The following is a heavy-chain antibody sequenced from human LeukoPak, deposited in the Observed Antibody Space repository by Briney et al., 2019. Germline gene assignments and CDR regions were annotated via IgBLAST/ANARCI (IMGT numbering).Heavy chain of an antibody. V-gene: IGHV3-7*01. CDR3: ARDGGELWPLDE. J-gene: IGHJ4*02. D-gene: IGHD3-10*01. CDR2: IEPDGSET. CDR1: GFPFKGYW. Sequence: GGSLRLSCVASGFPFKGYWMTWVRQSPGKGRDWVANIEPDGSETNYLDSVKGRFTISRDNARDSLFLEMNNLRVDDTAVYYCARDGGELWPLDEWGQGILVTVSS.